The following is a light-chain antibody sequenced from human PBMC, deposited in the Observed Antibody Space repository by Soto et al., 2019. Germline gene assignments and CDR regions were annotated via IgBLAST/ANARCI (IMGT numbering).Light chain of an antibody. CDR1: SSNIGAGYH. V-gene: IGLV1-40*01. J-gene: IGLJ2*01. CDR2: GNS. CDR3: QSYDSTLSVL. Sequence: QSVLTQPPSVSGAPGQRVTISCTGSSSNIGAGYHVHWYQQLPGTAPKLLIXGNSXRPSXXXXXXSGSKSGTSASLAITGXXXXXXXXXYCQSYDSTLSVLFGGGTKLTVL.